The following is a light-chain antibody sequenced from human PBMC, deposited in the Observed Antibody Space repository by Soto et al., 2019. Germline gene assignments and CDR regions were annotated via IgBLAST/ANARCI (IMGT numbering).Light chain of an antibody. V-gene: IGKV1-5*03. Sequence: DIQMTQSPSTLSASVGDRVTITCRASQSISSWLAWYQQKPGKAPKLLIYKASNLESGVPSRFSGSGSGTESTLTISSLQPDDFVTYYCQQYVRPCSFGQGTKLEIK. CDR3: QQYVRPCS. J-gene: IGKJ2*04. CDR2: KAS. CDR1: QSISSW.